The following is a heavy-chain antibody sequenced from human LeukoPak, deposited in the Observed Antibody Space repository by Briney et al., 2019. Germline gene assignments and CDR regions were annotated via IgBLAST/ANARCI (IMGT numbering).Heavy chain of an antibody. V-gene: IGHV3-53*01. J-gene: IGHJ4*02. Sequence: GGSLRLSCAASGFTVSSNYMSWVRQAPGKGLEWVSVIYSGGSTYYADSVKGRFTISRDNSKNTLYLQMNSLRAEDTAVYYCAREVRRGSSYYFDYWGLGTLVTVSS. CDR3: AREVRRGSSYYFDY. CDR1: GFTVSSNY. CDR2: IYSGGST. D-gene: IGHD5-12*01.